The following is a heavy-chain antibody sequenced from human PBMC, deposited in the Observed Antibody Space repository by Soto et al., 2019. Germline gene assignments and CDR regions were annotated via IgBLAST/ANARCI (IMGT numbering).Heavy chain of an antibody. J-gene: IGHJ5*02. D-gene: IGHD3-10*01. CDR2: INAGNGNT. Sequence: QVQLVQSGAEVKKPGASVKGSCKASGYTFTSYAMHWVRQAPGQRLEWMGWINAGNGNTKYSQKFQGRVTITRDTSASTAYMELSSLRSEDTAVYYCARASYYYGSGNFNWFDPWGQGTLVTVSS. CDR1: GYTFTSYA. V-gene: IGHV1-3*01. CDR3: ARASYYYGSGNFNWFDP.